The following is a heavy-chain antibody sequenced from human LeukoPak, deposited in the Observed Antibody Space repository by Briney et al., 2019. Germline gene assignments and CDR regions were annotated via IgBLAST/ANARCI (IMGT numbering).Heavy chain of an antibody. CDR3: ARLAASCSSSSFSFDY. J-gene: IGHJ4*02. V-gene: IGHV4-39*01. CDR1: GGSILSSIQC. CDR2: IYYSGST. Sequence: SETLPQTCTGCGGSILSSIQCWGCLRQPPGKGLEWIGNIYYSGSTYYSPSLKSRVTISVDTSKNQFSLKLSSVTAADTAVYSCARLAASCSSSSFSFDYWGQGTRVTVSS. D-gene: IGHD2-2*01.